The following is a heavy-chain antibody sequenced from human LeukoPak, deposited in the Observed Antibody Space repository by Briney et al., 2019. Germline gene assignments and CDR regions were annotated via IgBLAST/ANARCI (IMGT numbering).Heavy chain of an antibody. D-gene: IGHD3-10*01. CDR2: IIPIFGTA. Sequence: ASVKVSCKASGGTFSSYAISWVRQAPGQGLEWMGGIIPIFGTANYAQKFQGRVTITADESTSTAYMELSSLRSEDTAVYYCARTVYYYGSGSYLPPPGYFDYWGQGTLVTVSS. CDR1: GGTFSSYA. V-gene: IGHV1-69*13. J-gene: IGHJ4*02. CDR3: ARTVYYYGSGSYLPPPGYFDY.